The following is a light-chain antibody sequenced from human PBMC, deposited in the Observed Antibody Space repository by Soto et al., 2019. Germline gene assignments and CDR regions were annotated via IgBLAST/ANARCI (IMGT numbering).Light chain of an antibody. CDR2: AAS. CDR1: QFISNW. CDR3: QQANSFPQT. V-gene: IGKV1-12*01. Sequence: DIQVTQSPSYVSASVGDTVTITCRASQFISNWLAWYQQKPGNAPKLLIYAASSLESGVPSRFGGSGFGTDFTLTISSLQPEDFASYYCQQANSFPQTFGQGTKVELK. J-gene: IGKJ1*01.